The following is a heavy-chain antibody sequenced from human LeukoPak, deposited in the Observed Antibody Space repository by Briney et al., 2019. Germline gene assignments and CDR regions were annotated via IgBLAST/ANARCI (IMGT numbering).Heavy chain of an antibody. V-gene: IGHV3-23*01. CDR3: ARRAGAYSHPYDY. Sequence: GGSLRLSCAASGFTFSSYGMRWVRQAPGKGLEWVSAISGSGGSTYYADSVKGRLTISRDNSKNTLYLQMHSLRAEDTAVYYCARRAGAYSHPYDYWGQGTLVTVSS. CDR2: ISGSGGST. J-gene: IGHJ4*02. CDR1: GFTFSSYG. D-gene: IGHD4/OR15-4a*01.